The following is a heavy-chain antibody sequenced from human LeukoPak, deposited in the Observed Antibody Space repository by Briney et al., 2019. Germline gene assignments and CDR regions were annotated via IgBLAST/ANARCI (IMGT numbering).Heavy chain of an antibody. V-gene: IGHV3-33*04. CDR3: ARDPDATFSANWALEYYSYGLDV. Sequence: PGKSLRLACVASGFTFENYAMDWVRQAPGKGLGWDAVIRYDGDEKYHADSVQGRFNISRDNSKNTLYLQMDSLRVEDTATYYCARDPDATFSANWALEYYSYGLDVWGQGTSVIVSS. CDR2: IRYDGDEK. CDR1: GFTFENYA. J-gene: IGHJ6*01. D-gene: IGHD1-1*01.